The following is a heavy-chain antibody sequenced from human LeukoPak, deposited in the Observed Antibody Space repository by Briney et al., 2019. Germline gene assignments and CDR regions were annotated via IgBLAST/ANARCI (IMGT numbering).Heavy chain of an antibody. CDR1: GFTFSSYT. V-gene: IGHV3-21*04. CDR3: AREGDYYESSRNLGF. J-gene: IGHJ4*02. CDR2: ISDSSSI. Sequence: GGSLRLSCAASGFTFSSYTMNWIRQAPGKGLEWVSSISDSSSIYYTDSVQGRFTISRDNAKNSLYLQMNSLRAEDTAVYYCAREGDYYESSRNLGFWGQGTLVTVSS. D-gene: IGHD3-22*01.